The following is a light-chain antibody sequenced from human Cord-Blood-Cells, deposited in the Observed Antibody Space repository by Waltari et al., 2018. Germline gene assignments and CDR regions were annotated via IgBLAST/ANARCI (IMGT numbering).Light chain of an antibody. CDR3: QQYYSTPLT. CDR2: WAC. Sequence: DIVMTQSPASLAVSLGERATINCKSSKSVLYSSNDKNYLAWYQQKPGQPPKLLIYWACTRESGVPDRFSGSGSGTDFTLTISSLQAEDVAVYYCQQYYSTPLTFGGGAKVEIK. J-gene: IGKJ4*01. CDR1: KSVLYSSNDKNY. V-gene: IGKV4-1*01.